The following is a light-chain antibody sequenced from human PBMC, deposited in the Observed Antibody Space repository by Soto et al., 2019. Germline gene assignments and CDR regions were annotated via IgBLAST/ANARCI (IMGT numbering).Light chain of an antibody. CDR1: QGVDTF. Sequence: DIQMTQSPSSVSASLGDRVTITCRASQGVDTFLAWYQVKPGKAPNLLIYAASNLQDEVPSRFSGSGSGAVFTLTISSLQPDDFATYYCQQAKAFPLTFGGGTKVEIK. V-gene: IGKV1-12*01. CDR3: QQAKAFPLT. J-gene: IGKJ4*01. CDR2: AAS.